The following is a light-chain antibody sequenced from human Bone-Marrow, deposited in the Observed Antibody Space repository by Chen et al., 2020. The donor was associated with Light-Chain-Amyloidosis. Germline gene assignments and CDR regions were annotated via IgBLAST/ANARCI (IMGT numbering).Light chain of an antibody. CDR3: QEHAIYPYT. CDR2: KAS. J-gene: IGKJ2*01. V-gene: IGKV1-5*03. CDR1: LSIGTW. Sequence: DIQMTQSPSTLSASVGDRVTITCRASLSIGTWLAWYQQKPGKAPNLLIYKASSLESGVPSRFSGSGSGTEFTLTISSLQPDDSATYHCQEHAIYPYTFGQGTKLEIK.